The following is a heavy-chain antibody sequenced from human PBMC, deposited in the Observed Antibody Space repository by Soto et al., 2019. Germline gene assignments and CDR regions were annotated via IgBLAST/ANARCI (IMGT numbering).Heavy chain of an antibody. CDR1: GGSISSYY. Sequence: QVQLQESGPGLVKPSETLSLTCTVSGGSISSYYWSWIRQPPGKGLEWIGYTYYSGSTNYNPSLTSRVXXSXDXXKNHFPLKLSSVTAADTAVYYCASALGSARDGMDVWGQGTTVTVSS. J-gene: IGHJ6*02. V-gene: IGHV4-59*01. CDR3: ASALGSARDGMDV. CDR2: TYYSGST. D-gene: IGHD3-10*02.